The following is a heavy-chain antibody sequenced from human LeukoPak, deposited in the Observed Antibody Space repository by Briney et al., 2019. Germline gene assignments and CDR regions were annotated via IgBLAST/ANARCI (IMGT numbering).Heavy chain of an antibody. CDR1: GGSISSYY. CDR2: IYYSGST. D-gene: IGHD2-15*01. J-gene: IGHJ5*02. Sequence: SETLSLTCTVFGGSISSYYWSWIRQPPGKGLEWIGYIYYSGSTNYNPSLKSRVTISVDTSKNQFSLKLSSVTAADTAVYYCARGVVVAATPGWFDPWGQGTLVTVSS. V-gene: IGHV4-59*01. CDR3: ARGVVVAATPGWFDP.